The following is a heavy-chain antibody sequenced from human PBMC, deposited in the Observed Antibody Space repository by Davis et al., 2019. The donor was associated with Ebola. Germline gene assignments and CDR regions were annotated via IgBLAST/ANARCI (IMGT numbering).Heavy chain of an antibody. CDR2: IKSKTDGGTT. CDR1: GYSFTSYW. CDR3: TTDLYPGSPSTSIGDLPDY. Sequence: GESLKISCKGSGYSFTSYWMSWVRQAPGKGLEWVGRIKSKTDGGTTDYAAPVKGRFTISRDDSKNTLYLQMNSLKTEDTAVYYCTTDLYPGSPSTSIGDLPDYWGQGTLVTVSS. J-gene: IGHJ4*02. V-gene: IGHV3-15*01. D-gene: IGHD2-8*01.